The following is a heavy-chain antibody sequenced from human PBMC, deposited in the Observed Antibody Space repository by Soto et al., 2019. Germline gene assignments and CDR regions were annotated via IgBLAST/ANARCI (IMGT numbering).Heavy chain of an antibody. CDR1: GYTFTGYY. CDR3: ARDYYDGSASYGIEF. J-gene: IGHJ3*01. CDR2: INPKSGGA. Sequence: QVHLVHSGAEVKKPGASVKVSCKASGYTFTGYYIHWVRQAPGQGLEWMGWINPKSGGANIAQKFQSWVTMTRDTSISTTYMEVSNLRSNDTAVYYCARDYYDGSASYGIEFWGQGTMVTVAS. D-gene: IGHD3-16*01. V-gene: IGHV1-2*04.